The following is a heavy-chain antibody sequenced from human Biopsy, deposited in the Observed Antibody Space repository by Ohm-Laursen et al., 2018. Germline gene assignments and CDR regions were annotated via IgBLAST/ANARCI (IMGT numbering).Heavy chain of an antibody. V-gene: IGHV1-18*01. Sequence: GASVTVSRKVSGYTFSDYILNWVRQAPGHGLEWLGWINTRMGDTNYAQKFQGIVNMTRDTSTTTVFMELTSLRSDDTAMYYCARVEDSTRHWYFDLWGRGTQVTVSS. D-gene: IGHD2-2*01. CDR3: ARVEDSTRHWYFDL. J-gene: IGHJ2*01. CDR2: INTRMGDT. CDR1: GYTFSDYI.